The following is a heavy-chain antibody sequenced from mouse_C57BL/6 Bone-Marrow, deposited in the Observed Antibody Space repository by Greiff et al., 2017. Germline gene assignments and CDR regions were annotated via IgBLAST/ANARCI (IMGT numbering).Heavy chain of an antibody. V-gene: IGHV1-15*01. CDR3: TRENDGYYLWFAY. D-gene: IGHD2-3*01. CDR2: IDPETGGT. CDR1: GYTFTDYE. J-gene: IGHJ3*01. Sequence: QVHVKQSGAELVRPGASVTLSCKASGYTFTDYEMHWVKQTPVHGLDWIGAIDPETGGTAYNQKFKGKAILTAGKSSSTAYMELRSLTSEDSAVYYCTRENDGYYLWFAYWGQGTLVTVSA.